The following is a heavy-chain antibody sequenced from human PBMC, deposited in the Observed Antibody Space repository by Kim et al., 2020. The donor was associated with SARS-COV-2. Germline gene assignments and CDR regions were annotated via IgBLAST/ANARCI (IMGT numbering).Heavy chain of an antibody. Sequence: ASVKVSCKASGYTFTGYYMHWVRQAPGQGLEWVGRINPNNGYTNYAQKFQGRVTMTRDTSISTAYMELSSLKSDDSAVYYCARDPGPSMINDDFWGQGTLVTVSS. J-gene: IGHJ4*02. V-gene: IGHV1-2*06. CDR1: GYTFTGYY. D-gene: IGHD1-1*01. CDR2: INPNNGYT. CDR3: ARDPGPSMINDDF.